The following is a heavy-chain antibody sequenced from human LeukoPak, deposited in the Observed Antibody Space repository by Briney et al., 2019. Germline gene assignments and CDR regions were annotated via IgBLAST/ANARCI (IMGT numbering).Heavy chain of an antibody. J-gene: IGHJ4*02. V-gene: IGHV4-59*01. CDR3: AREGGYLQLRYFDY. D-gene: IGHD5-24*01. CDR2: IYYSGST. Sequence: SETLSLTCTVSGSSISDYYWSWIRQPPGKGLEWIGYIYYSGSTNYNPSLKSRVTISVDTSKNQFSLKLSSVTAADTAVYYCAREGGYLQLRYFDYWGQGTLVTVSS. CDR1: GSSISDYY.